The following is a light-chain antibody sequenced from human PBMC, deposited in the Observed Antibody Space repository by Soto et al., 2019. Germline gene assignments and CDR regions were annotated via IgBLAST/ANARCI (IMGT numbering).Light chain of an antibody. CDR1: QSVSGY. Sequence: DIDRAQSAATLSLAPGERAALSCRASQSVSGYLAWYQQKPGQGPRLLIYDASNRATGFPDRFSGSGSGTDVTLTISRLEPEDYAGYSCHQHCTFPWTFGHGTEVEIK. J-gene: IGKJ1*01. CDR2: DAS. V-gene: IGKV3-11*01. CDR3: HQHCTFPWT.